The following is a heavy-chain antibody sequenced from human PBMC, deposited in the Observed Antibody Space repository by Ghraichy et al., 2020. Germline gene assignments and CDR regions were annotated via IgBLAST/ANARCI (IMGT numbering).Heavy chain of an antibody. V-gene: IGHV3-49*03. CDR2: IRTKAYGGTT. D-gene: IGHD4-17*01. CDR3: ARDRDHGDYVGDH. CDR1: GFSFGDYA. J-gene: IGHJ4*02. Sequence: GGSLRLSCTASGFSFGDYAMSWFRQAPGKGLAWVCLIRTKAYGGTTDYAASVKGRFTISRDDSKSIAYLQLNSLKTEDTAVYYCARDRDHGDYVGDHWGQGTLVTVSS.